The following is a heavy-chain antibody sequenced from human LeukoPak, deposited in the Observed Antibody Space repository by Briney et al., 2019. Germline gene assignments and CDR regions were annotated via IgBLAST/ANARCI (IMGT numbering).Heavy chain of an antibody. J-gene: IGHJ4*02. V-gene: IGHV4-59*06. CDR3: ARGAMVTLLFDY. CDR1: GGSISSYY. CDR2: IYYSGST. Sequence: PSETLSLTCTVSGGSISSYYWSWIRQPAGKGLEWIGYIYYSGSTYYNPSLKSRVTISVDTSKNQFSLKLSSVTAADTAVYYCARGAMVTLLFDYWGQGTLVTVSS. D-gene: IGHD5-18*01.